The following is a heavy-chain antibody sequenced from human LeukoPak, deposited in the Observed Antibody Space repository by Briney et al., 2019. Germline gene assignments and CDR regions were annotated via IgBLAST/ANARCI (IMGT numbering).Heavy chain of an antibody. D-gene: IGHD3-16*01. Sequence: GGSLRLSCAASGFTFSSYAMHWVRQAPGKGLEWVAVISYDGSNKYYADSVKGRFTISRDNSKNTLYLQMNSLRAEDTAVYYCASLGGNYVDVWGKGTTVTVSS. CDR3: ASLGGNYVDV. J-gene: IGHJ6*03. CDR2: ISYDGSNK. V-gene: IGHV3-30-3*01. CDR1: GFTFSSYA.